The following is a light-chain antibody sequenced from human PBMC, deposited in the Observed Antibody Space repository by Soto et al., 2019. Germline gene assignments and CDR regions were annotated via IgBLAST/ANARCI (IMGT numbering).Light chain of an antibody. J-gene: IGKJ1*01. CDR1: QGISND. CDR2: AAS. V-gene: IGKV1-17*01. Sequence: DIEMTQSPSSLSASVGDRVTITCRASQGISNDLGWYQQKPGKAPKRLIYAASRLESGVPSRLSGSGSGREFTLTISSLQPEDFATYYCLQHNSYPWTFGQGTKVEIK. CDR3: LQHNSYPWT.